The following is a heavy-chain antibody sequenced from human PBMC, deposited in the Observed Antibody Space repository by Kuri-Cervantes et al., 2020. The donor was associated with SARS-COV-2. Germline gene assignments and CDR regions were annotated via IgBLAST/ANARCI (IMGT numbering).Heavy chain of an antibody. D-gene: IGHD3-10*01. CDR1: GFTLSNAW. CDR2: IKSKTDDGTT. Sequence: GESLKISCAASGFTLSNAWKAWVRQAPGKGLEWVGRIKSKTDDGTTDYAAPVKGRYTISRDDSQNTLYLQKNSLKTEDTAVYYCTTDSNGADYYGSGSPSYFDYWGQGTLVTVSS. CDR3: TTDSNGADYYGSGSPSYFDY. J-gene: IGHJ4*02. V-gene: IGHV3-15*01.